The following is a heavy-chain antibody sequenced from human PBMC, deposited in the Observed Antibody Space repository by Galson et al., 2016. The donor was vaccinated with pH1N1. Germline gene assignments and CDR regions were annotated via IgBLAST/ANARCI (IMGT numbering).Heavy chain of an antibody. V-gene: IGHV1-3*01. CDR1: GDTFTGYA. Sequence: SVKVSCKASGDTFTGYAMHWVRQAPGQRLEWMGWINAGNGIPKYSQRFQGRVTITRDTSASTAYMELSSLRSEDTAVYYCASSYYYDSSGYTDWGQGTLVTVSS. CDR2: INAGNGIP. D-gene: IGHD3-22*01. CDR3: ASSYYYDSSGYTD. J-gene: IGHJ4*02.